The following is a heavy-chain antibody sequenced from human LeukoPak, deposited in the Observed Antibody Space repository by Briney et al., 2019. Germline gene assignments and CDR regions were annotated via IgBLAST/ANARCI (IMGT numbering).Heavy chain of an antibody. Sequence: PGGSLRLSCAASGFTFDDYGMSWVRQAPGKGLEWVSGINWNGGSTGYADSVKGRFTISRDNAKNSLYLQMNSLRAEDTALYYCARETYDSSGYYYYYYYYYMDVWGKGTTVTVSS. J-gene: IGHJ6*03. D-gene: IGHD3-22*01. CDR2: INWNGGST. CDR1: GFTFDDYG. CDR3: ARETYDSSGYYYYYYYYYMDV. V-gene: IGHV3-20*04.